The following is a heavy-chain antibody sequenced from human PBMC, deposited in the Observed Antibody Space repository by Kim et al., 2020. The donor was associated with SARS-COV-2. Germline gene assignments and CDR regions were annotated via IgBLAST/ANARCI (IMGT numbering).Heavy chain of an antibody. J-gene: IGHJ4*02. CDR3: ARVVVITPDFDY. Sequence: YYNPSLKSRVTISEDTSKNQFSLKLSSVTAADTAVYYCARVVVITPDFDYWGQGTLVTVSS. V-gene: IGHV4-39*01. D-gene: IGHD3-22*01.